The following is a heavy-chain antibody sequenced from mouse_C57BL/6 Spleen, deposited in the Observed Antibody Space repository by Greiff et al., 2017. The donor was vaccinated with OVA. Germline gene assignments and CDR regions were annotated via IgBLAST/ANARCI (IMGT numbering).Heavy chain of an antibody. D-gene: IGHD1-1*01. J-gene: IGHJ1*03. V-gene: IGHV1-63*01. CDR1: GYTFTNYW. CDR2: IYPGGGYT. Sequence: VQLQQSGAELVRPGTSVKMSCKASGYTFTNYWIGWAKQRPGHGLEWIGDIYPGGGYTNYNEKFKGKATLTADKSSSTAYMQFSSLTSEDSAIYYCARYGGSSYWYFDVWGTGTTVTVSS. CDR3: ARYGGSSYWYFDV.